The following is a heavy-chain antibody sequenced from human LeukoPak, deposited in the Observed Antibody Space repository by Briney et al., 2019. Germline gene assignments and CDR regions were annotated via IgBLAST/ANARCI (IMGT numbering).Heavy chain of an antibody. CDR1: GFTVSSNY. J-gene: IGHJ4*02. V-gene: IGHV3-53*01. D-gene: IGHD5-18*01. CDR2: IYSGGST. Sequence: GGSLRLSCAASGFTVSSNYMSWVRQAPGKGLEGVSVIYSGGSTYYADSVKGRFTISRDNSKNTLYLQMNSLRAEDTAVYYCARYSYGRDYFDYWGQGTLVTVSS. CDR3: ARYSYGRDYFDY.